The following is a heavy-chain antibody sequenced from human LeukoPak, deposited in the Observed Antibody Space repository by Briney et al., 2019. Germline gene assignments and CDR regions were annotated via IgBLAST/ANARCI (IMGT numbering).Heavy chain of an antibody. J-gene: IGHJ4*02. Sequence: GGSLRLPCAASGFTFDDYAMHWVRQAPGKGLEWVSGISWNSGSIGYADSVKGRFTISRDNSKNTLYLQMNSLRAEDTAVYYCASFRTMVRGAPADYWGQGTLVTVSS. D-gene: IGHD3-10*01. CDR1: GFTFDDYA. CDR2: ISWNSGSI. V-gene: IGHV3-9*01. CDR3: ASFRTMVRGAPADY.